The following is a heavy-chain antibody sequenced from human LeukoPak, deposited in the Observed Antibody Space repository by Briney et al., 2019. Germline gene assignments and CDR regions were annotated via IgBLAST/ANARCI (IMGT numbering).Heavy chain of an antibody. J-gene: IGHJ5*02. D-gene: IGHD3-3*01. V-gene: IGHV4-39*07. Sequence: SETLSLTCSVSGGSITNILYYWGWIRQPPGKGLEWIGSMHHSGSTFYNPSLKSRVTISGDTSKNQLSLKLSSVTAADTAVYYCASCPGSGKHLYNWFDPWGQGTLVTVSS. CDR2: MHHSGST. CDR3: ASCPGSGKHLYNWFDP. CDR1: GGSITNILYY.